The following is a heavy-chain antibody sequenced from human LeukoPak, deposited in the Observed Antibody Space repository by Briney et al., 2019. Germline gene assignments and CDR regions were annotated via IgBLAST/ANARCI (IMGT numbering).Heavy chain of an antibody. CDR1: GGYISSGSYY. CDR3: ARDGSNTISGVASWGYYYYYMDV. J-gene: IGHJ6*03. D-gene: IGHD3-3*01. Sequence: SQTLSLTCTVSGGYISSGSYYWSWIRQPAWKELEWIGRIYTSGSTNYNPSLKSRVTISVDTSKNQFSLKLSSVTAADTAVYYCARDGSNTISGVASWGYYYYYMDVCGKGTTVTVS. V-gene: IGHV4-61*02. CDR2: IYTSGST.